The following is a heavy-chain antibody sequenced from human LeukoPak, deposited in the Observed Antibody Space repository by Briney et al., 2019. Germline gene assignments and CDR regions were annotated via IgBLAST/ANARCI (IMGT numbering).Heavy chain of an antibody. Sequence: GASVKVSCKASGYTFTGYYMHWVRQAPGQGLEWMGWMNPNSGNTGYAQKFQGRVTITRNTSISTAYMELSSLRSEDTAVYYCARDVTGTTHWFDPWGQGTLVTVSS. CDR1: GYTFTGYY. D-gene: IGHD1-7*01. CDR3: ARDVTGTTHWFDP. CDR2: MNPNSGNT. J-gene: IGHJ5*02. V-gene: IGHV1-8*03.